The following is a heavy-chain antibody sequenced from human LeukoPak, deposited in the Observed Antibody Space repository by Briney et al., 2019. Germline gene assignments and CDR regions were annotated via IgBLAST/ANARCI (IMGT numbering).Heavy chain of an antibody. Sequence: PGGSLRLSCAASGFTFSKVWMSWVRQAPGKGLEWVAVIWYDGSDKYYADSVKGRFTISRDNSKNTLYVQMNSLRAEDTAVYYCAVWYTSSWSFDYWGQGTLVTVSS. CDR2: IWYDGSDK. CDR1: GFTFSKVW. D-gene: IGHD6-13*01. J-gene: IGHJ4*02. V-gene: IGHV3-33*08. CDR3: AVWYTSSWSFDY.